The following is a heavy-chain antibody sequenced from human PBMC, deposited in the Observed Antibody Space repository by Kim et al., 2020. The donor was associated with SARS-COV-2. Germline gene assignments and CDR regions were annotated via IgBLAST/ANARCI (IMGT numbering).Heavy chain of an antibody. CDR3: ARTFIVVVNTNWFDP. CDR1: GYTFTSYA. J-gene: IGHJ5*02. V-gene: IGHV7-4-1*02. D-gene: IGHD2-21*01. CDR2: INTNTGNP. Sequence: ASVKVSCKASGYTFTSYAMNWVRQAPGQGLEWMGWINTNTGNPTYAQGFTGRFVFSLDTSVSTAYLQISSLKAEDTAVYYCARTFIVVVNTNWFDPWGQGTLVTVSS.